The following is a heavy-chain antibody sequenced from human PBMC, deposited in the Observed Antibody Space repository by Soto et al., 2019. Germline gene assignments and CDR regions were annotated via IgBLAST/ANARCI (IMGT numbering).Heavy chain of an antibody. J-gene: IGHJ3*01. V-gene: IGHV4-34*01. CDR2: INYSGST. CDR1: GVSFRGYY. Sequence: SETLSLTCGVSGVSFRGYYWSWIRQPPGKGLEWIGEINYSGSTKFNPSLKSRVTLSIDTSKDQFSLRLSSVTAAGTAVYYCARDSGGLRLGESSLYGEKDSFDVWDQGTLVTVSS. D-gene: IGHD3-16*02. CDR3: ARDSGGLRLGESSLYGEKDSFDV.